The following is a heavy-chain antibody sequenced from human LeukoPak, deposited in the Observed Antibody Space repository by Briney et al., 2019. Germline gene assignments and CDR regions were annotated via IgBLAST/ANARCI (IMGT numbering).Heavy chain of an antibody. CDR1: GGTFSSYA. Sequence: SVKVSCKASGGTFSSYAISWVRQAPGQGLEWMGGIIPIFGTANYAQKFQGRVTITADKSTSTAYMELSSLRSEDTAVYYCARVGGGDYAPLYYYYYMDVWGKGTTVTVSS. D-gene: IGHD2-21*02. J-gene: IGHJ6*03. CDR2: IIPIFGTA. V-gene: IGHV1-69*06. CDR3: ARVGGGDYAPLYYYYYMDV.